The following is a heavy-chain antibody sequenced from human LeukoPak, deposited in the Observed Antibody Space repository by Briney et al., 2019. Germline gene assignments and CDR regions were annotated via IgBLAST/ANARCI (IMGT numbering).Heavy chain of an antibody. J-gene: IGHJ4*02. V-gene: IGHV3-23*01. D-gene: IGHD3-22*01. Sequence: GGSLRLSCAASGFSFSTYAMSWVRQAPGRGLEWVSTISSGGSTTYYADSVKGRFTISRDNSKNTLYLQMNSLRAEDAAVYYCAKDANYYDSSGWDDYWGQGTLVTVSS. CDR2: ISSGGSTT. CDR1: GFSFSTYA. CDR3: AKDANYYDSSGWDDY.